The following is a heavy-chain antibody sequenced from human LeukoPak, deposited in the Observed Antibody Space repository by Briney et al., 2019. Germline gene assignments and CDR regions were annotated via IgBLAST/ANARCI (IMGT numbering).Heavy chain of an antibody. D-gene: IGHD3-3*01. V-gene: IGHV3-66*02. J-gene: IGHJ6*04. CDR1: GFTVSSNY. CDR2: IYSGGST. CDR3: AREIVDFWSGSALDV. Sequence: GGSLRLSCAASGFTVSSNYMSWVRQAPGKGLEWVSVIYSGGSTYYADSVKGRFTISRDNSKNTLYLQMNSLRAEDTAVYYCAREIVDFWSGSALDVWGKGTTVTVSS.